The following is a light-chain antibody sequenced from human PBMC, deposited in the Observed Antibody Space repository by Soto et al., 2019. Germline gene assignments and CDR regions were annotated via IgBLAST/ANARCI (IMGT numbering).Light chain of an antibody. CDR2: YAS. Sequence: EIVMTQSPATLSVSPGERATLSCRASQSVSSNLAWYQQKPGQAPRLLIHYASTRATGIPARFSGSGSGTDFTLTISRLEPEDFAMFYCQQYGSSITFGQGTRLEIK. V-gene: IGKV3-15*01. J-gene: IGKJ5*01. CDR1: QSVSSN. CDR3: QQYGSSIT.